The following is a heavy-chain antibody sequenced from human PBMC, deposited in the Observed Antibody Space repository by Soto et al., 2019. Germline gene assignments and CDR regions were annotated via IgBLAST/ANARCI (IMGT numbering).Heavy chain of an antibody. V-gene: IGHV1-3*01. J-gene: IGHJ4*02. D-gene: IGHD3-22*01. Sequence: QVQLVQSGAEVKKPGASVKVSCKASGYTFTSYAMHWVRQAPGQRLEWMGWINAGNGNTKYSQKFQGRVTITRDTSASTAYMELSSLRSEDTAVYYCARDQYYYDSSGYLDYWGQGTLVTVSS. CDR3: ARDQYYYDSSGYLDY. CDR1: GYTFTSYA. CDR2: INAGNGNT.